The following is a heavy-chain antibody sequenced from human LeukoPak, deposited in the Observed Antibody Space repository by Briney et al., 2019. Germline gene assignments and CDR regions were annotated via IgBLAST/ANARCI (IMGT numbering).Heavy chain of an antibody. Sequence: PGGSLRLSCAASGFTFSSYAMSWVRQAPGKGLEWVSAISGSGGSTYYADSVKGRFTISRDNSKNTLYLQMNSLGVEDTAIYYCARDSGWTFDPWGQGTLVTVSS. J-gene: IGHJ5*02. CDR3: ARDSGWTFDP. D-gene: IGHD6-19*01. CDR2: ISGSGGST. CDR1: GFTFSSYA. V-gene: IGHV3-23*01.